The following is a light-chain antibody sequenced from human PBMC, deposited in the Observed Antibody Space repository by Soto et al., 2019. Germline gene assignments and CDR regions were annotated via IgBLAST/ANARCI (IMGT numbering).Light chain of an antibody. CDR3: QSYDSSLSGWV. J-gene: IGLJ3*02. V-gene: IGLV1-40*01. Sequence: VLTQPPSVSGAPGQRVTISCTGSSSNIGAGYDVHWYQQLPGTAPKLLIYGNSNRPSGVPDRFSGSKSGTSASLAITGLQAEDEADYYCQSYDSSLSGWVFGGGTKITVL. CDR1: SSNIGAGYD. CDR2: GNS.